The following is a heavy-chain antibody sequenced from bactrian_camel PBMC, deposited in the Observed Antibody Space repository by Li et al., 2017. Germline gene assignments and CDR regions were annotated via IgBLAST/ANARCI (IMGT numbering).Heavy chain of an antibody. J-gene: IGHJ4*01. V-gene: IGHV3S1*01. CDR3: AASVLR. Sequence: HVQLVESGGGSVQAGGSLRLSCATSGYVLSGYCMGWFRQPPGKEREGVATIDVSGSTTNHADFVQGRFTISQDNAKNTLYLQMNSLKTEDTAVYYCAASVLRGGQGTQVTVS. CDR2: IDVSGSTT. CDR1: GYVLSGYC.